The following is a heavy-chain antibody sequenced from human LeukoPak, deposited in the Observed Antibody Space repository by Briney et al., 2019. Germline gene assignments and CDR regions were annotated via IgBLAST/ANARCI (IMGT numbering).Heavy chain of an antibody. CDR1: GGSFSGYY. CDR3: ARGGYYDILTGYYFDY. CDR2: INHSGST. D-gene: IGHD3-9*01. V-gene: IGHV4-34*01. J-gene: IGHJ4*02. Sequence: SETLSLTCAAYGGSFSGYYWSWIRQPPGKGLDWIGEINHSGSTNYNPSLKSRVTISVDTSKNQFSLKLSSVTAADTAVYYCARGGYYDILTGYYFDYWGQGTLVTVSS.